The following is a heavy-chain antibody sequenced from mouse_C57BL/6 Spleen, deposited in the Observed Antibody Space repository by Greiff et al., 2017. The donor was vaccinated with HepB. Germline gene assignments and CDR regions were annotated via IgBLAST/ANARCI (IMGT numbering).Heavy chain of an antibody. CDR3: ATCYDGYDFDY. Sequence: EVKLQESGPGLVKPSQSLSLTCSVTGYSITSGYYWNWIRQFPGNKLEWMGYISYDGSNNYNPSLKNRISITRDTSKNQFFLKLNSVTTEDTATYYCATCYDGYDFDYWGQGTTLTVSS. CDR2: ISYDGSN. D-gene: IGHD2-3*01. V-gene: IGHV3-6*01. CDR1: GYSITSGYY. J-gene: IGHJ2*01.